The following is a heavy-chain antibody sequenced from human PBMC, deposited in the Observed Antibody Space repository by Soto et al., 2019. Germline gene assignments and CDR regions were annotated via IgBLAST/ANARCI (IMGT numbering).Heavy chain of an antibody. CDR3: ARDLASSDNDDFYGMDG. Sequence: PGGSLRLSCAASGFTFSNSAMNWVRQAPGKGLEWVSLISNNGGSASHADSVQGRFTISRDNSINTLYLQMNSLRAEDTAIYYCARDLASSDNDDFYGMDGWGQGTTVTVSS. CDR2: ISNNGGSA. CDR1: GFTFSNSA. V-gene: IGHV3-23*01. D-gene: IGHD4-17*01. J-gene: IGHJ6*02.